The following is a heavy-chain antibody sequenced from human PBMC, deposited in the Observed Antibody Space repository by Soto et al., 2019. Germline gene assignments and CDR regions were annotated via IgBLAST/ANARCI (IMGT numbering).Heavy chain of an antibody. D-gene: IGHD3-16*01. V-gene: IGHV1-18*01. CDR2: ISPYTGNT. Sequence: QVRLVQSEDEVKKPGASVKVSCKASGYIFVNYGIAWVRQAPGQGLEWMGWISPYTGNTHSASKVQGRLTMTTDTSTSTAYMDLGSLTSDDTAVYYCVMMDNYVTPTPQDVWGQGTTVTVSS. J-gene: IGHJ6*02. CDR3: VMMDNYVTPTPQDV. CDR1: GYIFVNYG.